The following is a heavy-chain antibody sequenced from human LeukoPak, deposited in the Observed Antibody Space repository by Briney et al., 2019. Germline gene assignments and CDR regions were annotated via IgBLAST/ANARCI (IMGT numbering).Heavy chain of an antibody. D-gene: IGHD4-17*01. CDR1: GFTFSSYA. Sequence: GRSLRLSSAASGFTFSSYAMHWVRQAPGKGLEWVAVISYDGSNKYYADSVKGRFTISRDNSKNTLYLQMNSLRAEDTAVYYCAREDYGDSRIPYYGMDVWGQGTTVTVSS. J-gene: IGHJ6*02. V-gene: IGHV3-30-3*01. CDR3: AREDYGDSRIPYYGMDV. CDR2: ISYDGSNK.